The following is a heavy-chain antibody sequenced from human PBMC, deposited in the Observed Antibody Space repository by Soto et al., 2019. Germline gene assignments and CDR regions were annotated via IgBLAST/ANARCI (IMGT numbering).Heavy chain of an antibody. V-gene: IGHV3-49*04. CDR2: IRSKAYGGTT. CDR3: TRAGERNYDILTGYYLDY. J-gene: IGHJ4*02. D-gene: IGHD3-9*01. Sequence: PGGSLRLSCTASGFTFGDYAMSWVRQAPGKGLEWVGFIRSKAYGGTTEYAASVKGRFTISRDDSKSIAYLQMNSLKTEDTAVYYCTRAGERNYDILTGYYLDYWGQGPLVTVSS. CDR1: GFTFGDYA.